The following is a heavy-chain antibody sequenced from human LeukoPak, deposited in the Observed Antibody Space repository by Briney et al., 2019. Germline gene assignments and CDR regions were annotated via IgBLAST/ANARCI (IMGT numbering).Heavy chain of an antibody. D-gene: IGHD6-25*01. Sequence: SETLSLTCTISGDSIINYYWPWIRQPAGKGLEWIGRIYSSGVTNYNPSLKSRVTLSVDTSKNHLSLEMNSVTAADTAVYYCARGPGSATAEAFDIWGQGTMVTVSS. CDR2: IYSSGVT. CDR1: GDSIINYY. V-gene: IGHV4-4*07. CDR3: ARGPGSATAEAFDI. J-gene: IGHJ3*02.